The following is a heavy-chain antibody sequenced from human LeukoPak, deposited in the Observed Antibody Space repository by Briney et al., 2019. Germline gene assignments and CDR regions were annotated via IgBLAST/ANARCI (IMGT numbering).Heavy chain of an antibody. CDR1: GFTFSSYS. CDR2: ISSSSSTI. D-gene: IGHD3-3*01. CDR3: ATTYYDFWSGYYGRMDV. V-gene: IGHV3-48*02. Sequence: GGSLRLSCAASGFTFSSYSMTWVRQAPGKGLEWVSYISSSSSTIYYADSVKGRFTISRDNAKNSLYLQMNSLRDEDTAVYYCATTYYDFWSGYYGRMDVWGQGTTVTVSS. J-gene: IGHJ6*02.